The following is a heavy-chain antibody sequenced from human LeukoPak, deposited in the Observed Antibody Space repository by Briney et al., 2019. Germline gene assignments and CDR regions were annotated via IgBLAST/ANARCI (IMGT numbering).Heavy chain of an antibody. Sequence: ASVKVSCKASGYTFTSYYMHWVRQAPGQGLEWMGIINPNSGGTNYAQKFQGRVTMTRDTSISTAYMELSRLRSDDTAVYYCARLRGYSGYDHPYDYWGQGTLVTVSS. CDR1: GYTFTSYY. V-gene: IGHV1-2*02. CDR3: ARLRGYSGYDHPYDY. J-gene: IGHJ4*02. D-gene: IGHD5-12*01. CDR2: INPNSGGT.